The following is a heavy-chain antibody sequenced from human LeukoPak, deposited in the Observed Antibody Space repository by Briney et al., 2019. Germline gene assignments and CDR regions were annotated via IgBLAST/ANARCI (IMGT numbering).Heavy chain of an antibody. D-gene: IGHD4-17*01. CDR2: IRGSGGST. Sequence: GGSLRLSCAAAGFTFSSYAMSWVRQAPGKRLGWVSAIRGSGGSTYYADSVKGRFTISRDNSKNTLYLQMNSLRAEDTAVYYCAKTTVTTSHTGGLDYWGQGTLVTLSS. J-gene: IGHJ4*02. CDR1: GFTFSSYA. CDR3: AKTTVTTSHTGGLDY. V-gene: IGHV3-23*01.